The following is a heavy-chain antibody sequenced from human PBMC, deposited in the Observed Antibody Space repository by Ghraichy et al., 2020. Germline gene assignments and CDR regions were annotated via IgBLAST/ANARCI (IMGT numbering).Heavy chain of an antibody. CDR3: VHLPGSVEVY. CDR1: GLMFNKYA. CDR2: ISNSGSQT. Sequence: LSLTCVASGLMFNKYALNWVRQAPGKGLEWVSAISNSGSQTYYADSVKGRFIISRDNFKNTSFLQMDALRAGDTAMYYCVHLPGSVEVYWGQVTLVTASS. V-gene: IGHV3-23*05. J-gene: IGHJ4*02.